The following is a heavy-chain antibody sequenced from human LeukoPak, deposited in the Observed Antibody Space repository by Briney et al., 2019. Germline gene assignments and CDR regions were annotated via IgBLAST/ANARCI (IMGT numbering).Heavy chain of an antibody. J-gene: IGHJ2*01. D-gene: IGHD4-17*01. CDR3: ARDEGDTVSTYRFDL. CDR1: GFTFSRFW. CDR2: IRLDGSQK. V-gene: IGHV3-7*01. Sequence: PAGSLRLSCVASGFTFSRFWMSWVRQAPGKGLEWVANIRLDGSQKNYVASVKGRFTISRDTAKNSLYLQMNSLRGEDTAMYYCARDEGDTVSTYRFDLWGRGTLVTVSS.